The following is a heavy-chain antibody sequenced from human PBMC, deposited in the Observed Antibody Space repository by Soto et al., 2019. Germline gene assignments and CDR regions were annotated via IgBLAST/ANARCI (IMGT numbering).Heavy chain of an antibody. J-gene: IGHJ6*02. CDR3: ARGGYYFYYGMDV. Sequence: PSETLSLTCTVSGGSISSGGYYWSWIRQHPGKGLEWIGYIYYSGSTYYNPSLKSRVTISVDTSKSQFSLKLSSVTAADTAVYYCARGGYYFYYGMDVWDQGTTVTVSS. CDR1: GGSISSGGYY. V-gene: IGHV4-31*03. CDR2: IYYSGST.